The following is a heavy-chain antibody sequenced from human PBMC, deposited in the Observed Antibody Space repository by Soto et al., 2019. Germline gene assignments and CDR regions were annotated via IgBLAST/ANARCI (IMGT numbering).Heavy chain of an antibody. CDR1: GYTFSRYG. D-gene: IGHD5-12*01. Sequence: QGQLVQSGPEVKKPGASVKVSCKASGYTFSRYGISWVRQAPGQGLEWMGWISGYNGDTIYAQKVQGRVTMTIDTATYTAYMELRSLTSDDTAIYYCAKNGLPPYYYYGMDVWGQGTKVTVSS. V-gene: IGHV1-18*01. CDR3: AKNGLPPYYYYGMDV. J-gene: IGHJ6*02. CDR2: ISGYNGDT.